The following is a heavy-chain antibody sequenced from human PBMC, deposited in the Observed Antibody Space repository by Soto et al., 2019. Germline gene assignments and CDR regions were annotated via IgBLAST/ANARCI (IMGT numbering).Heavy chain of an antibody. CDR3: ARGRLTMVRGVIPPPAN. Sequence: VASVKVSCKASGYTFTGYYMHWVRQAPGQGLEWMGWINPNSGGTNYAQKFQGRVTMTRDTSISTAYMELSRLRSDDTAVYYCARGRLTMVRGVIPPPANWGQGTLVTVSS. D-gene: IGHD3-10*01. V-gene: IGHV1-2*02. J-gene: IGHJ4*02. CDR2: INPNSGGT. CDR1: GYTFTGYY.